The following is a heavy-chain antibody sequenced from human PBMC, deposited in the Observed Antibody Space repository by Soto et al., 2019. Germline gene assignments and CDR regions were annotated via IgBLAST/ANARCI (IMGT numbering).Heavy chain of an antibody. CDR3: AKGDDYDFWSGYSDAFDI. Sequence: GGSLRLSCAASGFTFSSYGIHWVRQAPGKGLEWVAVISYDGSNKYYADSVKGRFTISRDNSKNTLYLQMNRQRAEDTAVYYCAKGDDYDFWSGYSDAFDIWGQGTMVTVSS. J-gene: IGHJ3*02. CDR2: ISYDGSNK. CDR1: GFTFSSYG. V-gene: IGHV3-30*18. D-gene: IGHD3-3*01.